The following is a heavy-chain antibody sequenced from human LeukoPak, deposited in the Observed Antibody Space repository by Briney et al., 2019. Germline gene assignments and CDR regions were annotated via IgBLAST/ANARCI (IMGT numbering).Heavy chain of an antibody. CDR1: GFTFSSYG. D-gene: IGHD3-22*01. V-gene: IGHV3-23*01. Sequence: PGGTLRLSCAASGFTFSSYGMSWVRQAPGKGLEWVSAISGSGGSTYYADSVKGRFTISRDNSKNTLYLQMNGLGAEDTAVYYCAKDYDSSGYYMDAFDIWGQGTMVTVSS. CDR3: AKDYDSSGYYMDAFDI. J-gene: IGHJ3*02. CDR2: ISGSGGST.